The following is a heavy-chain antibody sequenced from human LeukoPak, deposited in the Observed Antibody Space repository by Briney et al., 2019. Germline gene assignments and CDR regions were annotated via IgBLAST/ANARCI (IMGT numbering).Heavy chain of an antibody. CDR3: ARRRLPIVVVPAAILLRGAFDI. Sequence: SETLSLTCAVYGGSFSGYYWSWIRQPPGKGLEWIGGINHSGSTNYNPSLKSRVTISVDTSKNQFSLKLSSVTAADTAVYYCARRRLPIVVVPAAILLRGAFDIWGQGTMVTVSS. CDR2: INHSGST. CDR1: GGSFSGYY. V-gene: IGHV4-34*01. J-gene: IGHJ3*02. D-gene: IGHD2-2*01.